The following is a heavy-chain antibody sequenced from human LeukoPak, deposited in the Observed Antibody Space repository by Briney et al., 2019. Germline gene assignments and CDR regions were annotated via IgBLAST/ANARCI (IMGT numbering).Heavy chain of an antibody. CDR2: IYRGDT. D-gene: IGHD2-15*01. V-gene: IGHV3-53*01. J-gene: IGHJ4*02. Sequence: PGGSLRLSCAVSGFTAGYIYMSWVRQAPGKGLEWVSVIYRGDTYYSDSVKGRFIISRDDSKNTVFLQMNSLSADDTAVYFCTSYYCSSGSCYFDTWGQGTLVAVSS. CDR3: TSYYCSSGSCYFDT. CDR1: GFTAGYIY.